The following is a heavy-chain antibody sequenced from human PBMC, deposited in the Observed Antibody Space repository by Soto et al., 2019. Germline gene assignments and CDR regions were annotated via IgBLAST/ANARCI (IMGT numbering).Heavy chain of an antibody. Sequence: GSLRLACAASVFTFSSYGMHWVRQGPGKGLEWVAVIWYDGSNKYYADSVKGRFTISRDNSKNTLYLQMNSLRAEDTAVYYCARERIAAAGQYYYYYGMDVWGQGTTVTVSS. CDR2: IWYDGSNK. CDR1: VFTFSSYG. CDR3: ARERIAAAGQYYYYYGMDV. J-gene: IGHJ6*02. V-gene: IGHV3-33*01. D-gene: IGHD6-13*01.